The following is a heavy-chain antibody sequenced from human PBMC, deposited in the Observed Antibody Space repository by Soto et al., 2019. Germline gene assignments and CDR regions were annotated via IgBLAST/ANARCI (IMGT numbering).Heavy chain of an antibody. J-gene: IGHJ6*02. CDR2: IKSDGSST. V-gene: IGHV3-74*01. CDR1: EFTFSDYW. Sequence: GGSLRLSCAVSEFTFSDYWMHWVRQAPGKGLVWVSRIKSDGSSTTYADSVKGRFTISRDNAKNTLFLQMNRLTVEDTAVYYCARGANDFWSGSHPYYYYGLDVWGQGTTVTVSS. CDR3: ARGANDFWSGSHPYYYYGLDV. D-gene: IGHD3-3*01.